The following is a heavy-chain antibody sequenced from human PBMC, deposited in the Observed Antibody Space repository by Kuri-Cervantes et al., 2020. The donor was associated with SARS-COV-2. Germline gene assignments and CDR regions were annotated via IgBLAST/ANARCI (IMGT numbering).Heavy chain of an antibody. Sequence: SVKVSCKASGGTFSSYAISWVRQAPGQGLEWMGGIIPIFGTSNYAQKFQGRVTITADKSTSTAYMELSSLRSEDTAVYYCARASVSYYDILTGYYGTKNSPFDPWGQGTLVTVSS. V-gene: IGHV1-69*06. CDR2: IIPIFGTS. J-gene: IGHJ5*02. CDR3: ARASVSYYDILTGYYGTKNSPFDP. D-gene: IGHD3-9*01. CDR1: GGTFSSYA.